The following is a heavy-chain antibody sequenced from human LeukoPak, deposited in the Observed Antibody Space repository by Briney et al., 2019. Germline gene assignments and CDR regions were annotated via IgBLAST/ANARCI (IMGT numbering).Heavy chain of an antibody. CDR1: GDSVSSNSAA. CDR3: ARAVAGHFDF. CDR2: TYYRSQWNI. D-gene: IGHD6-19*01. Sequence: SQTLSLTCDISGDSVSSNSAAWSWIRQSPSRGLEYLGRTYYRSQWNINYAVSVESRISINPDTSKNQFSLQLTSVTPEDTAVYYCARAVAGHFDFWGQGTLVTVSS. V-gene: IGHV6-1*01. J-gene: IGHJ4*02.